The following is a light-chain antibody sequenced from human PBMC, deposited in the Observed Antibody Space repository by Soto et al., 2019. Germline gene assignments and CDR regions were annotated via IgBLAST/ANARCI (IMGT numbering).Light chain of an antibody. Sequence: EIVLTQSPGTLSLSPGERATLSCRASQSVSNNYLAWYQQKPGQAPRLLIYGASTRATGIPARFSGSGSGTDFTLTISRLEPEDFAVYYCQQYGSSPITFGQGTRLEI. CDR1: QSVSNNY. J-gene: IGKJ5*01. V-gene: IGKV3-20*01. CDR3: QQYGSSPIT. CDR2: GAS.